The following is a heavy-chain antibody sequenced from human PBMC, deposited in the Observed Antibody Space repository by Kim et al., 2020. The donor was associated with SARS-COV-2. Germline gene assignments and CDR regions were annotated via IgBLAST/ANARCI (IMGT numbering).Heavy chain of an antibody. J-gene: IGHJ3*02. CDR2: ISYDGSNQ. V-gene: IGHV3-30*18. D-gene: IGHD1-26*01. CDR3: AKGIVGATTFAFDT. Sequence: GGSLRLSCAASGFTFSSYGMHWVRQAPGKGLEWVAVISYDGSNQYYADSVKGRFTISRDNSKNTLFLQMNSPRAEDTAVYYCAKGIVGATTFAFDTGGQGTRFTVSS. CDR1: GFTFSSYG.